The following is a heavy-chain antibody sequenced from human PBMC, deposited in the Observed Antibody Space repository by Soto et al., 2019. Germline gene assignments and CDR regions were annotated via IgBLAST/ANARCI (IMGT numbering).Heavy chain of an antibody. D-gene: IGHD2-2*01. V-gene: IGHV1-69*01. Sequence: QVQLVQSGAEVKKPGSSVKVSCKASGGTFSSYAISWVRQAPGQGLEWLGGIIPIFGTANYAQRFNVRVTINADEYTSTAYLELSSLRSEDTAVYYCRVVPAAIPFDYWGQGTLVTVSS. CDR2: IIPIFGTA. CDR3: RVVPAAIPFDY. CDR1: GGTFSSYA. J-gene: IGHJ4*02.